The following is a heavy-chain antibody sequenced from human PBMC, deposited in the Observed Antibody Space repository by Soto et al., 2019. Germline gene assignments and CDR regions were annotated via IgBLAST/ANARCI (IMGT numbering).Heavy chain of an antibody. CDR1: GFTVSSNY. CDR3: AREESAKTIDY. D-gene: IGHD2-15*01. V-gene: IGHV3-66*01. Sequence: EVQLVESGGGLVQPGGSLRLSCAASGFTVSSNYMSWVRQAPGKGLEWVSVIYSGGSTYYADSVKGRFTISRDNSKNTLYLQMNSLRAEDTAVYYCAREESAKTIDYWGQGTLVTVSS. J-gene: IGHJ4*02. CDR2: IYSGGST.